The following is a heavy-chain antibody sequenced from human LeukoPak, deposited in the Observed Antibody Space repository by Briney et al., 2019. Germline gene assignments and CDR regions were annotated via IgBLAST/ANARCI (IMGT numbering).Heavy chain of an antibody. Sequence: ASVKVSCKASGYTFTSYYMHWVRQAPGQGLEWMGIINPSGGSTSYAQKFQGRVTMTRDTSTSTVYMELSSLRSEDTAVYYCARDSGYLYYYYYYGMDVWGQGTTVTVSS. J-gene: IGHJ6*02. CDR1: GYTFTSYY. D-gene: IGHD3-22*01. V-gene: IGHV1-46*01. CDR2: INPSGGST. CDR3: ARDSGYLYYYYYYGMDV.